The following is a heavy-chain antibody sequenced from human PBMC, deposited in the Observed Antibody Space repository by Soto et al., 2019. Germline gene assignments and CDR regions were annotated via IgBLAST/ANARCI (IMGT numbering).Heavy chain of an antibody. CDR3: AVSAAYLDY. CDR1: GFTFSSYE. D-gene: IGHD1-26*01. V-gene: IGHV3-48*03. J-gene: IGHJ4*02. CDR2: ISSSGSTI. Sequence: EVQLVESGGGLVQPGGSLRLSCAASGFTFSSYEMNWVRQAPGKGLEWVSYISSSGSTIYYADSVKGRVTISRDNAKNSLYLQINSLRADDTAVYYCAVSAAYLDYWCQGTLVTVSS.